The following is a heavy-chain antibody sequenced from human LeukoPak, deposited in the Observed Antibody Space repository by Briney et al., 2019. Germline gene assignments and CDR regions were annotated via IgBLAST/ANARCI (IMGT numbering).Heavy chain of an antibody. D-gene: IGHD3-10*01. V-gene: IGHV1-69*06. CDR3: ARSNYYGSGKLDY. Sequence: ASVKVSCKASGGTFSSYAISWVRQAPGQGLEWMGGIIPIFGTANYAQKFQGRVTITADKSTSTAYMELSSLRSDDTAVYYCARSNYYGSGKLDYWGQGTLVTVSS. J-gene: IGHJ4*02. CDR1: GGTFSSYA. CDR2: IIPIFGTA.